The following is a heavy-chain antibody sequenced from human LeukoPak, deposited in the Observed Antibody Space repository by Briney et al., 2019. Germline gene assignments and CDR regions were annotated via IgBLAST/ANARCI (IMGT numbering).Heavy chain of an antibody. D-gene: IGHD1-26*01. Sequence: GASVKVSCKASGYTFTGYYMHWVRQAPGQGLEWMGWINPNSGGTNYAQKFQGRVTMTSDTSISTTYMELSRLGSDDTAIYYCDLHQWEVEGDYFDYWGQGTLVTVSS. CDR1: GYTFTGYY. J-gene: IGHJ4*02. CDR3: DLHQWEVEGDYFDY. V-gene: IGHV1-2*02. CDR2: INPNSGGT.